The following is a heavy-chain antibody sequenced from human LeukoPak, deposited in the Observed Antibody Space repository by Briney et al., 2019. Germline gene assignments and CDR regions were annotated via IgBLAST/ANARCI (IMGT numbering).Heavy chain of an antibody. D-gene: IGHD4-17*01. J-gene: IGHJ4*02. CDR3: AKAFGTTETHLYGFDY. CDR2: IRYDGSNK. CDR1: GFTFSSYG. V-gene: IGHV3-30*02. Sequence: GGSLRLSCAASGFTFSSYGMHWVRQAPGKGLEWVAFIRYDGSNKYYADSVKGRFTISRDNSKNTLYLQMNSLRAEDTAVYYCAKAFGTTETHLYGFDYWGQGTLVTVSS.